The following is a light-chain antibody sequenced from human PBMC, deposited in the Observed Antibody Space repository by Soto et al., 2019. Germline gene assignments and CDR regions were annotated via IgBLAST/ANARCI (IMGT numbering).Light chain of an antibody. CDR2: GAS. Sequence: VFTQSPCTVSLSPGERATLSCRASQSVSNNYLAWYQQKPGQAPRLLIYGASNRATGIPDRFSGSGSGTDFTLTISRLEPEDFAVYYCQQYGSSGTFGQGTKVDIK. CDR1: QSVSNNY. V-gene: IGKV3-20*01. J-gene: IGKJ1*01. CDR3: QQYGSSGT.